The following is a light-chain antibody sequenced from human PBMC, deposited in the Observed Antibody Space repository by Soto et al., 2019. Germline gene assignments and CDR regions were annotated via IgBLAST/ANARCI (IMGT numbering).Light chain of an antibody. CDR1: QTVGIA. CDR3: QQRFAWPLT. J-gene: IGKJ4*01. CDR2: DAS. V-gene: IGKV3-11*01. Sequence: IVLTQSPAPLSLSLRERASLSCRASQTVGIALAWYQQRPGQAPRLLIYDASSRAAGIPARFSGGGSGTDFTLTISSLESDDFAVYYCQQRFAWPLTFGGGTKVDIK.